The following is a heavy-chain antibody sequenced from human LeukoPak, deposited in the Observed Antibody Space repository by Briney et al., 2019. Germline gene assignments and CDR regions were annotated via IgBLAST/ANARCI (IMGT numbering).Heavy chain of an antibody. Sequence: SVKVSCKASGGTFSSYAISWVRQAPGQGLEWMGRIIPILGIANYAQKLQGGVTMTTDTSTSTAYMELRSLRSDDTAVYYCARVLNWFDPWGQGTLVTVSS. CDR1: GGTFSSYA. J-gene: IGHJ5*02. V-gene: IGHV1-69*04. CDR3: ARVLNWFDP. CDR2: IIPILGIA.